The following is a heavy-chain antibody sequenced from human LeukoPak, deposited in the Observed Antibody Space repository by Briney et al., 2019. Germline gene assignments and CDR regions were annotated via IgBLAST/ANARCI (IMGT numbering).Heavy chain of an antibody. Sequence: ASVKVSCKASGYTFTGYYMHWVRQAPGQGLEWMGWINPNSGGTNYAQKFQGRVTMTRDTSISTAYMELCRLRSDDTAVYYCARPPGPYYYDRRGYYVPYHFDYWGQGTLVTVSS. CDR3: ARPPGPYYYDRRGYYVPYHFDY. D-gene: IGHD3-22*01. CDR2: INPNSGGT. J-gene: IGHJ4*02. V-gene: IGHV1-2*02. CDR1: GYTFTGYY.